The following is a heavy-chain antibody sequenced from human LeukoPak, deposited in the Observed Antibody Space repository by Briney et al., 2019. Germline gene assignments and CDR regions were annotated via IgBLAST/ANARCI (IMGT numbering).Heavy chain of an antibody. V-gene: IGHV3-23*01. J-gene: IGHJ6*02. CDR2: ITDSGGTT. D-gene: IGHD3-10*01. CDR3: AKVPYSDYGAGRPPFMDV. CDR1: GFTFSSYA. Sequence: GESLRLSCAASGFTFSSYAMSWVRQAPGKGLEWVSTITDSGGTTYYADSAKGRFTISRDNSKNTLYLQTNSLRDEDTAVYYCAKVPYSDYGAGRPPFMDVWGHGATVAISS.